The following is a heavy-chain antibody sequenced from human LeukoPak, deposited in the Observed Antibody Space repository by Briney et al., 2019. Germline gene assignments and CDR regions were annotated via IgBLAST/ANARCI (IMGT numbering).Heavy chain of an antibody. CDR3: ARGCSGGSCFDY. CDR2: ISSSGSTI. V-gene: IGHV3-48*04. D-gene: IGHD2-15*01. CDR1: GFTFSSYS. J-gene: IGHJ4*02. Sequence: GGSLRLSCAASGFTFSSYSMNWVRQAPGKGLEWVSYISSSGSTIYYADSVKGRFTISRDNAKNSLYLQMNSLRAEDTAVYYCARGCSGGSCFDYWGQGTLVTVSS.